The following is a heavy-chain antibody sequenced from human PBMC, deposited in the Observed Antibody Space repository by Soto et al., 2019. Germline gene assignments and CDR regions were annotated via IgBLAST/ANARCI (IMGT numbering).Heavy chain of an antibody. CDR3: ARCLTSSSGWYYYYYGMDV. J-gene: IGHJ6*02. Sequence: GGSLRLSCAASGFTFSSYAMHWVRQAPGKGLEWVAVISYDGSNKYYADSVKGRFTISRDNSKNTLYLQMNSLRAEDTAVYYCARCLTSSSGWYYYYYGMDVWGQGTXVTVSS. V-gene: IGHV3-30-3*01. CDR1: GFTFSSYA. D-gene: IGHD6-19*01. CDR2: ISYDGSNK.